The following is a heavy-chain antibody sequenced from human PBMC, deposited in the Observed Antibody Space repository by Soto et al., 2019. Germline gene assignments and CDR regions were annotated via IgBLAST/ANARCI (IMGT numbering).Heavy chain of an antibody. Sequence: GGSLRLSCAASGFTFSSYGMHWVRQAPGKGLEWVAVISYDGSNKYYADSVKGRFTISRDNSKNTLYLQMNSLRAEDTAVYYCAKDPSKSEYYMDVWGKGTTVTVSS. CDR2: ISYDGSNK. CDR3: AKDPSKSEYYMDV. J-gene: IGHJ6*03. V-gene: IGHV3-30*18. CDR1: GFTFSSYG.